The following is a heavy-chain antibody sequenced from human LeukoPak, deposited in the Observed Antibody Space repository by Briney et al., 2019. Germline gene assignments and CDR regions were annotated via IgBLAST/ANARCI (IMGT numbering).Heavy chain of an antibody. CDR2: IYTSGST. V-gene: IGHV4-4*07. J-gene: IGHJ4*02. CDR3: ASGDNTYDSSGYYYENLDY. D-gene: IGHD3-22*01. CDR1: GGSISSYY. Sequence: PSETLSLTCTVSGGSISSYYWSWLRQPAGKELEWIGRIYTSGSTNYNPSLKSRVTMSVDTSKSQFSLKLSSVTAADTAVYYCASGDNTYDSSGYYYENLDYWGQGTLVTVSS.